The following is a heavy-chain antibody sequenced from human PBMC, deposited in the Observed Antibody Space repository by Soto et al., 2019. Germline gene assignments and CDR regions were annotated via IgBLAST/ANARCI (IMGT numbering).Heavy chain of an antibody. D-gene: IGHD3-22*01. CDR1: GGSVSSGSYY. Sequence: SETLSLTCTVSGGSVSSGSYYWSWIRQPPGKGLEWIGYTYYSGSTNYNPSLKSRVTISVDTSKNQFSLKLSSVTAADTAVYYCASTDSSGYYNFDYWGQGTLVIVSS. V-gene: IGHV4-61*01. CDR2: TYYSGST. CDR3: ASTDSSGYYNFDY. J-gene: IGHJ4*02.